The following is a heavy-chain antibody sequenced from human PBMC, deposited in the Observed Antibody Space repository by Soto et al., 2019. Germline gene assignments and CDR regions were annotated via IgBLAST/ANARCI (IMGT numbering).Heavy chain of an antibody. CDR2: IYYSGST. J-gene: IGHJ4*02. Sequence: SETLSLTCTVSGCSISNYFWNWIRQPPGKGLEWIGYIYYSGSTNYNPSLKSRVTISVDTSKNQFSLKLTSVTAADTAVYYCARDKITGLFDYWGQGTLVTVS. V-gene: IGHV4-59*01. CDR3: ARDKITGLFDY. CDR1: GCSISNYF. D-gene: IGHD2-8*02.